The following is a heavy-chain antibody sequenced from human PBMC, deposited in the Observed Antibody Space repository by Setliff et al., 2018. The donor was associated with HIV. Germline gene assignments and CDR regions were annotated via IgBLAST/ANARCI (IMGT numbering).Heavy chain of an antibody. D-gene: IGHD1-26*01. CDR2: TNHSGST. CDR3: AGGPGTTSIDY. CDR1: GGSFSGYY. Sequence: SETLSLTCAVYGGSFSGYYWSWIRQPPGKGLEWIGETNHSGSTNYNMSLWSRVTISLDASRNQFSLELISVTAADTAVYYCAGGPGTTSIDYWAQGTLVTVSS. V-gene: IGHV4-34*01. J-gene: IGHJ4*02.